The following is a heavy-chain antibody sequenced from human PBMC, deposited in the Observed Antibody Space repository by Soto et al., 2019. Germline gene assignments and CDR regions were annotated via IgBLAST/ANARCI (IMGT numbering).Heavy chain of an antibody. CDR1: GGSISSGGYY. Sequence: SETLSLTCTVPGGSISSGGYYWSWIRQHPGKGLEWIGYIYYSGSTYYNPSLKSRVTISVDTSKNQFSLKLSSVTAADTAVYYCARVVPSGIAAARLYYGMDVWGQGTTVTVSS. V-gene: IGHV4-31*03. D-gene: IGHD6-13*01. J-gene: IGHJ6*02. CDR2: IYYSGST. CDR3: ARVVPSGIAAARLYYGMDV.